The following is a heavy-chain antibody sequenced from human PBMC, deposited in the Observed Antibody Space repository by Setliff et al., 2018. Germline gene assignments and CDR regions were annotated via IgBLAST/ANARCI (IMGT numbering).Heavy chain of an antibody. J-gene: IGHJ4*02. Sequence: ASVKVSCKASGYSFGSSGISWMRQAPGQGLEWMGWISAYNGYIVYAQKFQGRVTMTTDTSTTTAYMEVRSLRSDDTAVYYCARDRKEIVVKPPAASLDYWGQGTQVTVSS. D-gene: IGHD2-2*01. V-gene: IGHV1-18*01. CDR2: ISAYNGYI. CDR3: ARDRKEIVVKPPAASLDY. CDR1: GYSFGSSG.